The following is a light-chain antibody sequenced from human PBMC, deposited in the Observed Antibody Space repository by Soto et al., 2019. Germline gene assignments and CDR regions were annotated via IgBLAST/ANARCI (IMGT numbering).Light chain of an antibody. CDR1: SSDVGGYNY. Sequence: QSALPQPASVSGSPGQSITISCTGTSSDVGGYNYVSWYQQEAGKAPKLMIYEVSNRPSGVSNRFSGSKSGNTASLTISGLQAEDEADYYGISYTSTSALVFGTGTKLTVL. V-gene: IGLV2-14*01. CDR3: ISYTSTSALV. CDR2: EVS. J-gene: IGLJ1*01.